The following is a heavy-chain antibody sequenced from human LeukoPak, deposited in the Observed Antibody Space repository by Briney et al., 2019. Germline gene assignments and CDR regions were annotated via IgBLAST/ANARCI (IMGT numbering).Heavy chain of an antibody. CDR2: ISWNSGSI. CDR1: GFTFDDYA. J-gene: IGHJ4*02. CDR3: ARDTNYGSSSWDGSFDY. Sequence: GGSLRLSCAASGFTFDDYAMHWVRQAPGKGLEWVSGISWNSGSIGYADSVKGRFTISRDNAKNTLYLQMNSLRAEDTAVYYCARDTNYGSSSWDGSFDYWGQGNLVTVSS. D-gene: IGHD6-13*01. V-gene: IGHV3-9*01.